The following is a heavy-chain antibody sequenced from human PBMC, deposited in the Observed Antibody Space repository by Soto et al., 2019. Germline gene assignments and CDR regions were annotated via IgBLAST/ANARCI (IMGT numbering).Heavy chain of an antibody. CDR2: TYYKAKWNN. V-gene: IGHV6-1*01. CDR1: GDSVSSNSAG. CDR3: TGITWFRGMDV. Sequence: SQTLSLTCAISGDSVSSNSAGWNWIRQSPSRGLEWLGRTYYKAKWNNDYALSVKSRITINPDTSKNQFSLHLYSVTPEDTAVYYCTGITWFRGMDVWGQGTPVTVSS. D-gene: IGHD3-10*01. J-gene: IGHJ6*02.